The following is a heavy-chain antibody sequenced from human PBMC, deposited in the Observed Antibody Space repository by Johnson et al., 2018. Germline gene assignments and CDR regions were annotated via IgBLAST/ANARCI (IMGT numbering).Heavy chain of an antibody. D-gene: IGHD4-23*01. Sequence: VQLVESGAEVKKPGESLKISCKGTGYSFSNYWIGWVRQMPGKGLEWMGIIYCGDSDIRYSPSFQGQVTISADKSISTAYLPWSSLKAPDTAMSYCARPFTTVVTPYAFDIWGQGTMVTVSS. V-gene: IGHV5-51*03. CDR1: GYSFSNYW. CDR3: ARPFTTVVTPYAFDI. CDR2: IYCGDSDI. J-gene: IGHJ3*02.